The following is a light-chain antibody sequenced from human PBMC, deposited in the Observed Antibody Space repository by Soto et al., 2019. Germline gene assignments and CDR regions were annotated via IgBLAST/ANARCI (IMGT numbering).Light chain of an antibody. V-gene: IGKV3-20*01. Sequence: EIVMTQSPATLSLSPGERATLSCRASQSVNSNLAWYQQKAGQAPRLLIYGASSRATGIPDRFSGSGSGTDFTLTISRLEPEDFAVYYCQHYVTSLTTFGPGTKVDIK. CDR3: QHYVTSLTT. CDR2: GAS. J-gene: IGKJ3*01. CDR1: QSVNSN.